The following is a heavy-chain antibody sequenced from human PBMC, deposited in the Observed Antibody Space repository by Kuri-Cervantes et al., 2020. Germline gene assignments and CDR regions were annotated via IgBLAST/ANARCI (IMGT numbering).Heavy chain of an antibody. J-gene: IGHJ6*02. CDR2: IDPSGGST. CDR3: ARDIEKGSYGSGSYPDAGRGYYYGMDV. V-gene: IGHV1-46*01. D-gene: IGHD3-10*01. Sequence: ASVKVSCKAVGYTFTTYYMHWVRQAPGQGLEWMGRIDPSGGSTTYAQKYQGRVIMTRDASTSTVYMELSSLRSEDTAVYYCARDIEKGSYGSGSYPDAGRGYYYGMDVWGQGTTVTVSS. CDR1: GYTFTTYY.